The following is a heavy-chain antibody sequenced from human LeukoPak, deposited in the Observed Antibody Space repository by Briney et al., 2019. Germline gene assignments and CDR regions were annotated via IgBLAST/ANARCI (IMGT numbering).Heavy chain of an antibody. J-gene: IGHJ4*02. CDR2: IYYSGST. Sequence: SETLSLTCTVSGCSISSYYWSWIRQPPGKGLEWIGFIYYSGSTNYNPSLKSRVTISVDTSKDEFSLKLSSVTAADTAVYYCASASCYDSSGSQPTELDYWGQGNLVTVSS. CDR1: GCSISSYY. CDR3: ASASCYDSSGSQPTELDY. D-gene: IGHD3-22*01. V-gene: IGHV4-59*01.